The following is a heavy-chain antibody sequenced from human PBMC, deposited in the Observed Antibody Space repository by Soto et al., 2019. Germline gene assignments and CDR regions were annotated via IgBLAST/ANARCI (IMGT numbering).Heavy chain of an antibody. CDR3: ARGPDGSSSSSRYYWYFDL. CDR2: IIPIFGTA. J-gene: IGHJ2*01. V-gene: IGHV1-69*01. D-gene: IGHD6-6*01. CDR1: GGTFSSYA. Sequence: QVQLVQSGAEVKKPGSSVKVSCKAPGGTFSSYAISWVRQAPGQGLEWMGGIIPIFGTANYAQKFQGRVTITADESTSTAYMELSSLRSEDTAVYYCARGPDGSSSSSRYYWYFDLWGRGTLVTVSS.